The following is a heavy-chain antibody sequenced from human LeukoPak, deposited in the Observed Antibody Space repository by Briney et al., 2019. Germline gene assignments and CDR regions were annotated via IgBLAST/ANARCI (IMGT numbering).Heavy chain of an antibody. CDR3: ARGRRYGGPVTYYYDSSGPM. J-gene: IGHJ4*02. CDR2: IYYSGST. Sequence: PSETLSLTCTVSGGSLRSSNYYWGWIRQPPGKGLEWIGSIYYSGSTYYNPSLKSRVTISVDTSKNEFSLKLSSVTAADTAVYYCARGRRYGGPVTYYYDSSGPMWGQGTLVTVSS. CDR1: GGSLRSSNYY. D-gene: IGHD3-22*01. V-gene: IGHV4-39*01.